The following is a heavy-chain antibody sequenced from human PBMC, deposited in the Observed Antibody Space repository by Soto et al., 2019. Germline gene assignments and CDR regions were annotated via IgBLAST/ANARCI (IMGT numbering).Heavy chain of an antibody. J-gene: IGHJ6*03. CDR1: GGSISSYY. CDR3: ASLVLPDRFSEWSNKKGSMDV. CDR2: IYYSGST. D-gene: IGHD3-3*01. Sequence: SETLSLTCTVSGGSISSYYWSWIRQPPGKGLEWIGYIYYSGSTNYNPSLKSRVTISVDTSKNQFSLKLSSVTAADTAVYYCASLVLPDRFSEWSNKKGSMDVWGKGTTVTVSS. V-gene: IGHV4-59*01.